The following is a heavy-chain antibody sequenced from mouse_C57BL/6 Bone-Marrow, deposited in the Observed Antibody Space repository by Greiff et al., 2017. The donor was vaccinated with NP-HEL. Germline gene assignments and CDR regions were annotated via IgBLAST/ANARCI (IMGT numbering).Heavy chain of an antibody. V-gene: IGHV8-12*01. CDR1: GFSLSTSGMG. Sequence: VMLVESGPGILQSSQTLSLPCSFSGFSLSTSGMGVSWIRQPSGKGLEWLAHIYWDDDKRYNPSLKSRLTISKDTSRNQVFLKITSVDTADTATYYCARRVDGSSFYAMDYWGQGTSVTVSS. J-gene: IGHJ4*01. CDR2: IYWDDDK. D-gene: IGHD1-1*01. CDR3: ARRVDGSSFYAMDY.